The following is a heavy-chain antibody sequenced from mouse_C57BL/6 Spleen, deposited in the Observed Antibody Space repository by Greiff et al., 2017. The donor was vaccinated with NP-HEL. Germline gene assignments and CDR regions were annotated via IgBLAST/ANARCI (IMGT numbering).Heavy chain of an antibody. D-gene: IGHD2-3*01. CDR3: TAIDGYYYAMDY. V-gene: IGHV6-3*01. J-gene: IGHJ4*01. CDR1: GFTFSNYW. Sequence: DVMLVESGGGLVQPGGSMKLSCVASGFTFSNYWMNWVRQSPEKGLEWVAQIRLKSDNYATHYAESVKGRFTISRDDSKSSVYLQMNNLRAEDTGIYYCTAIDGYYYAMDYWGQGTSVTVSS. CDR2: IRLKSDNYAT.